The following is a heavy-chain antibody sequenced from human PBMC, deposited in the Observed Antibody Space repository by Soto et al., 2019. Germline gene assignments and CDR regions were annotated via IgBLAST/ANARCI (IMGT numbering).Heavy chain of an antibody. J-gene: IGHJ6*02. CDR1: GDTFKNCV. D-gene: IGHD3-10*01. CDR3: ASELGFGKLSVV. V-gene: IGHV1-69*01. Sequence: QVQVVQPGVEVRRPGALVKASCKAYGDTFKNCVTSWVRKATGQGLECMGGIIPLCGTTDFAKRVQGRLTITTDESTTTAHMELSTLRSEDYATYYCASELGFGKLSVVWGQGTTVIVSS. CDR2: IIPLCGTT.